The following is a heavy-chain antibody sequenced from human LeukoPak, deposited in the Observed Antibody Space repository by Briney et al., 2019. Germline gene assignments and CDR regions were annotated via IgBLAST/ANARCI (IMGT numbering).Heavy chain of an antibody. D-gene: IGHD4/OR15-4a*01. CDR1: GGPISSYY. CDR2: IYYSGST. Sequence: PSETLSLTCTVSGGPISSYYWSWIRQPPGKGLEWIGYIYYSGSTNYNPSLESRVTISVDTSKNQFSLKLSSVTAADTAVYYCAREDYGVDYWGQGTLVTVSS. CDR3: AREDYGVDY. V-gene: IGHV4-59*01. J-gene: IGHJ4*02.